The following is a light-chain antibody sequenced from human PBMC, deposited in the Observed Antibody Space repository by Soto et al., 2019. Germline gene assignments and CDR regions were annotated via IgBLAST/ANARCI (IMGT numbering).Light chain of an antibody. J-gene: IGKJ1*01. CDR2: TAS. Sequence: DIQMTQSPSSLSASVGDRVTITCRASQGISHYLAWYQQKPGKDPKLLIYTASTLQSGVPSRFSGSESGTDFTLTISSLQPEDVATYYCQQYNSGPWTFGQGTKVEVK. CDR1: QGISHY. CDR3: QQYNSGPWT. V-gene: IGKV1-27*01.